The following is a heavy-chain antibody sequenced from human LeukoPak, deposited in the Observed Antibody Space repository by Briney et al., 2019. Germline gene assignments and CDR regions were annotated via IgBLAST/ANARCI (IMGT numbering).Heavy chain of an antibody. J-gene: IGHJ4*02. CDR3: ARGYDYGDYDY. V-gene: IGHV3-30-3*01. D-gene: IGHD4-17*01. CDR2: ISYDGSNK. Sequence: GGSLRLSCAASGFTFSSYAMHWVRQAPGKGLEWVAVISYDGSNKYYADSVKGRFTISRDNSKNTLYLQMNSLGAEDTAVYYCARGYDYGDYDYWGQGTLVTVSS. CDR1: GFTFSSYA.